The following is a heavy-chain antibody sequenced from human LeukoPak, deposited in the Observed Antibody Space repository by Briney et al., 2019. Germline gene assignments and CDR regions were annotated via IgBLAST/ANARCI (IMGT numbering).Heavy chain of an antibody. V-gene: IGHV1-2*02. J-gene: IGHJ4*02. CDR2: INPHSGDT. CDR3: GRAYANYGDY. CDR1: GYTFNAFF. D-gene: IGHD3-10*01. Sequence: ASVKVSCKPSGYTFNAFFIHWVRQAPRQGLEWLGWINPHSGDTTYAQNFQGTGTMTRDTSISTSYMEVTSLISDETAIYYCGRAYANYGDYWGQGTLVTVSS.